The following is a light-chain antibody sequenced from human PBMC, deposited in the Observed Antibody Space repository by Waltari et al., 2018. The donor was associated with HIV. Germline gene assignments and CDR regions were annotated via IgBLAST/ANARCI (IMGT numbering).Light chain of an antibody. CDR1: QNITSNY. J-gene: IGKJ2*01. V-gene: IGKV3-20*01. CDR2: GAS. Sequence: EVDFTQSSDTLPVSRAERAVRSCRASQNITSNYLAWYQQRLGQAPRRPIYGASSSATSIPERFAGSGSGTDFTLTISRLEPEDFAMYYCQHYGSSPRYTFGQGTNLEIK. CDR3: QHYGSSPRYT.